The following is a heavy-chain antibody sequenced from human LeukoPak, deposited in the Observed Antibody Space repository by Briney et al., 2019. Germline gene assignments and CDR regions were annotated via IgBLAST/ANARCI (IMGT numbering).Heavy chain of an antibody. Sequence: GGSLRLSCAASGFTFSSYSMNWVRQAPGKGLEWVSSISSSSSYIYYANSVKGRFTISRDNAKNSLYLQMNSLRAEDTAVYYWSKSSRQCVGELLAHSRFDYWGHGTLVTVSS. CDR1: GFTFSSYS. V-gene: IGHV3-21*01. CDR3: SKSSRQCVGELLAHSRFDY. D-gene: IGHD3-10*01. J-gene: IGHJ4*01. CDR2: ISSSSSYI.